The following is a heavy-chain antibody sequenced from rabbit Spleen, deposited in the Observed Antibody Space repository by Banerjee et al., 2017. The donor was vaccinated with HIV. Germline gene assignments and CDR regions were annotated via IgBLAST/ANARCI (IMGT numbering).Heavy chain of an antibody. J-gene: IGHJ6*01. Sequence: LVESGGGLVKPGASLTLTCIASGVSFSGNSYMCWVRQAPGKGLEWIACIDSGSSGFTYFASWAKGRFTISKASSTTVTLQMTSLTAADTATYFCARDTSTSFSSYGMDLWGPGTLVTVS. V-gene: IGHV1S40*01. D-gene: IGHD1-1*01. CDR1: GVSFSGNSY. CDR3: ARDTSTSFSSYGMDL. CDR2: IDSGSSGFT.